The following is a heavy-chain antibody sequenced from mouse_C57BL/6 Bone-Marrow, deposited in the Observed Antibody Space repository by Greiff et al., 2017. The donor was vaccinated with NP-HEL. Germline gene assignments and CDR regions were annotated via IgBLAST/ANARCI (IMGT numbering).Heavy chain of an antibody. CDR3: ARSAYYSNYGWAY. CDR1: GFTFTDYY. Sequence: DVHLVESGGGLVQPGGSLSLSCAASGFTFTDYYMSWVRQPPGKALEWLGFIRNKANGYTTEYSSYVKGRFTISRDNSQSITYLQMNDLRAEDSATYYCARSAYYSNYGWAYWGQGTLVTVSA. D-gene: IGHD2-5*01. CDR2: IRNKANGYTT. J-gene: IGHJ3*01. V-gene: IGHV7-3*01.